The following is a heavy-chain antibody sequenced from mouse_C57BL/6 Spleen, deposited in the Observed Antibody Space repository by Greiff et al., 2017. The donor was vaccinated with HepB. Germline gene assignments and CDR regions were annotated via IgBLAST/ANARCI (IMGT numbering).Heavy chain of an antibody. J-gene: IGHJ4*01. CDR3: APYYGYAMDY. D-gene: IGHD1-1*01. Sequence: QVQLKESGAELARPGASVKLSCKASGYTFTSYGISWVKQRTGQGLEWIGEIYPRSGNTYYNEKFKGKATLTADKSSSTAYMELRSLTSEDSAVYFCAPYYGYAMDYWGQGTSVTVSS. CDR2: IYPRSGNT. V-gene: IGHV1-81*01. CDR1: GYTFTSYG.